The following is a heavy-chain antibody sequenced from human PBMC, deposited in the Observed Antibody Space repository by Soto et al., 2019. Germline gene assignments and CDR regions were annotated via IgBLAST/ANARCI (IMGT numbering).Heavy chain of an antibody. D-gene: IGHD3-22*01. CDR3: AKDAPYYYDSSGYYGPFDY. J-gene: IGHJ4*02. Sequence: GGSLRLSCAASGFTFSSYGIHWVRQAPGKGLEWVALISYDGSNKYYADSVKGRFTISRDNSKNTLYLQMNSLRAEDTAMYYCAKDAPYYYDSSGYYGPFDYLGQGTLVTVSS. CDR2: ISYDGSNK. V-gene: IGHV3-30*18. CDR1: GFTFSSYG.